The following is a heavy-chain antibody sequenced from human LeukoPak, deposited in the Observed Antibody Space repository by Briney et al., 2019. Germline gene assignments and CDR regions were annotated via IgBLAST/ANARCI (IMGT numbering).Heavy chain of an antibody. V-gene: IGHV1-69*13. CDR3: AKGSGSYCSGGNCFRPDV. D-gene: IGHD2-15*01. Sequence: SVKVSCKASGGTFISYAISWVRQAPGQGLEWMGRIIPIFGIVNYAQKFQGRVTITSDESTSTAYMELSSLRSEDTALYYCAKGSGSYCSGGNCFRPDVWGKGTTVTVSS. CDR2: IIPIFGIV. CDR1: GGTFISYA. J-gene: IGHJ6*03.